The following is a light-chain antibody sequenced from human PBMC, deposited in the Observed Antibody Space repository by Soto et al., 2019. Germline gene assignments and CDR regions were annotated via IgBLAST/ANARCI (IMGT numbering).Light chain of an antibody. Sequence: IVMTQSPDSLAVSLGERATINCKSSQSVLYSSNNKDYLAWYQQKPGQPPKLLISWASTRESGVPDRFSGSGSETDFTLTISSLQAEDVAVYYCQHYFYNPYTFGQGTKLEIK. CDR1: QSVLYSSNNKDY. CDR3: QHYFYNPYT. CDR2: WAS. J-gene: IGKJ2*01. V-gene: IGKV4-1*01.